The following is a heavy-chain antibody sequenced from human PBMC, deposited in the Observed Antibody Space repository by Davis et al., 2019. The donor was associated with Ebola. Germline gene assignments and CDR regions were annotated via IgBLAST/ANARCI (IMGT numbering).Heavy chain of an antibody. D-gene: IGHD2-21*02. CDR1: GGSFSGYY. J-gene: IGHJ5*02. Sequence: SETLSLTCTIYGGSFSGYYWSWIRQPPGKGLAWLGEVSHSGYSNYNPSLKSRVTMSVDMSKNQFSLTLTSVSAADTAVYYCARTTLTSISDAGLGYNFFAPWGQGTLVTVSS. CDR3: ARTTLTSISDAGLGYNFFAP. CDR2: VSHSGYS. V-gene: IGHV4-34*01.